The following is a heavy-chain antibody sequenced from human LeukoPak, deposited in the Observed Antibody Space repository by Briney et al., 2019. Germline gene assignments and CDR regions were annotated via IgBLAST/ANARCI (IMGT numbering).Heavy chain of an antibody. CDR1: GFTFSSYD. V-gene: IGHV3-13*01. CDR3: ARADIAARLKYYYYGMDV. Sequence: GGSLRLSCAASGFTFSSYDMHWVRQATGKGLEWVSAIGTAGDTYYPGSVKGRFTISRENAKNSLYLQMNSLRAGDTAVYYCARADIAARLKYYYYGMDVWGQGTTVTVSS. J-gene: IGHJ6*02. D-gene: IGHD6-6*01. CDR2: IGTAGDT.